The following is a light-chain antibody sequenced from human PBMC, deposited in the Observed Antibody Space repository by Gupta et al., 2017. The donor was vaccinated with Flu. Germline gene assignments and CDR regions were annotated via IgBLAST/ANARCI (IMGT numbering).Light chain of an antibody. CDR3: QQRGNWPLT. Sequence: VLTQSPATLSLSPGERATLSCRASQSVSSYLAWYQQKPGQAPRLLIYDTSNRATGVPARFSGSGSGTDFTLTISSLEPEDFAVYYCQQRGNWPLTFGHGTKVDVK. V-gene: IGKV3-11*01. CDR2: DTS. J-gene: IGKJ3*01. CDR1: QSVSSY.